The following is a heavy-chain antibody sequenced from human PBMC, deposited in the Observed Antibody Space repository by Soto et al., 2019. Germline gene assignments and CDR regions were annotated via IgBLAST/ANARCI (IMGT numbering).Heavy chain of an antibody. Sequence: QVQLEQSGAEVKKPGASVRVSCKASGYSFNDYGMSWVRQAPGQGLEWMGWIGPYEGVTNHAQTFQGRVTMTVDTAATTADMELRGLRSDDTAIYYCARCYCSVGSCYSCWHFGLWGPGTLVTVTA. D-gene: IGHD2-15*01. CDR1: GYSFNDYG. V-gene: IGHV1-18*01. J-gene: IGHJ2*01. CDR2: IGPYEGVT. CDR3: ARCYCSVGSCYSCWHFGL.